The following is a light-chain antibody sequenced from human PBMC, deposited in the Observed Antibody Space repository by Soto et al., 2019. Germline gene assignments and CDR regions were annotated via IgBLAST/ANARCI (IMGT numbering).Light chain of an antibody. CDR1: QSVSSSY. V-gene: IGKV3-20*01. CDR2: GSY. CDR3: QQYGSLSWT. Sequence: EIVLTQSPGTLSLSPGETATLSCRASQSVSSSYLAWYQQKPGQAPRLLVYGSYHRATGIADRFSGSGSGTDFTLTISRLEPEDFAVYYCQQYGSLSWTFGQGTKVEIK. J-gene: IGKJ1*01.